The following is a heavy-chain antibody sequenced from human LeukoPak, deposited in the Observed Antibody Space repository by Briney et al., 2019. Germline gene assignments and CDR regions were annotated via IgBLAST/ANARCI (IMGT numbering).Heavy chain of an antibody. V-gene: IGHV4-4*02. J-gene: IGHJ6*02. D-gene: IGHD1-1*01. Sequence: SGTLSLTCGVSGGSITSTNYWTWVRQPPGKGLEWIGEVNLQGSTNYNPSLMGRVAISVDMSENHISLQLTSVTAADTAVYYCARDLDWNDEDYYYGMDVWGQGTTVTVSS. CDR1: GGSITSTNY. CDR2: VNLQGST. CDR3: ARDLDWNDEDYYYGMDV.